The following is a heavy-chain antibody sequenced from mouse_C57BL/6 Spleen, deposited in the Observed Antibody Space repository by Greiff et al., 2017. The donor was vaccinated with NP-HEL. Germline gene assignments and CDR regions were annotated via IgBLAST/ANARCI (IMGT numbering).Heavy chain of an antibody. Sequence: VQLKQSGPGLVKPSQSLSLTCSVTGYSITSGYYWNWIRQFPGNKLEWMGYISYDGSNNYNPSLKNRISITRDTSKNQFFLQLNSVTTADTATYYWARGEAIYDGYLDVWGTGTTVTVSS. V-gene: IGHV3-6*01. CDR2: ISYDGSN. J-gene: IGHJ1*03. D-gene: IGHD2-12*01. CDR3: ARGEAIYDGYLDV. CDR1: GYSITSGYY.